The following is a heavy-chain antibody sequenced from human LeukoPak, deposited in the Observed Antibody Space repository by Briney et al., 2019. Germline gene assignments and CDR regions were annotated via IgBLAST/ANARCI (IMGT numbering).Heavy chain of an antibody. V-gene: IGHV3-11*03. CDR3: ARYGWQRTVVAFDI. CDR2: IATNGFT. Sequence: PGGSLRLSCATFGFTFSDYYMTWIRQAPGEGLECLSYIATNGFTYYTDSVKGRFTISRDNAKNSLYLQLNSLRAEDTAVYYCARYGWQRTVVAFDIWGQGTMVTVSS. CDR1: GFTFSDYY. J-gene: IGHJ3*02. D-gene: IGHD4-23*01.